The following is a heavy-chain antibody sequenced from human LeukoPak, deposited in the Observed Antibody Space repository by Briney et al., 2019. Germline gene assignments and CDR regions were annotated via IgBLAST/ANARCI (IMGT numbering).Heavy chain of an antibody. D-gene: IGHD3-22*01. Sequence: SETLSLTCTVSGGSISAYYWSWIRQPPGKGLEWIGYMSYSGSTNYNPSLKSRVTISVDTSKNQFSLRLSSVTAADTAVYYCARVYVSSGYYYDYYYYMDVWGKGTTVTVSS. J-gene: IGHJ6*03. V-gene: IGHV4-59*01. CDR1: GGSISAYY. CDR3: ARVYVSSGYYYDYYYYMDV. CDR2: MSYSGST.